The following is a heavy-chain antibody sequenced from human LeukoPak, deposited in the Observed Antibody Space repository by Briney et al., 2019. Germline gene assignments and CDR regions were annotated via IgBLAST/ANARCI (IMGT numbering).Heavy chain of an antibody. V-gene: IGHV3-7*03. CDR2: IKQDGSEK. J-gene: IGHJ3*02. CDR1: GFTFSDYW. Sequence: GGSLRLSCAASGFTFSDYWMSWVRQAPGNGLEWVANIKQDGSEKYYVDSVKGRCTISRDNAKNSLHLQMNSLRAEDTAVYYCARDPSAFDIWGQGTMVTVSS. CDR3: ARDPSAFDI.